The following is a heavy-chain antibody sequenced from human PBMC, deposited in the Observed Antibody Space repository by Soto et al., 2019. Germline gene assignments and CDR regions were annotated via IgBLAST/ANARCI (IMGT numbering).Heavy chain of an antibody. V-gene: IGHV3-33*01. CDR2: IWYDGSNK. J-gene: IGHJ3*02. D-gene: IGHD4-17*01. Sequence: HPGGSLRLSCAASGFTFSSYGMRWVRQAPGKGLEWVAVIWYDGSNKYYADSVKGRFTISRDNSKNTLYLQMNSLRAEDTAVYYCARVQTNPSDYGGNSYAFDIWGQGTMVTVSS. CDR1: GFTFSSYG. CDR3: ARVQTNPSDYGGNSYAFDI.